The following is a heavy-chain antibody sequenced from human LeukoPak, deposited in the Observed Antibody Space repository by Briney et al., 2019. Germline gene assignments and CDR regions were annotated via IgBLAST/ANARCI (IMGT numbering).Heavy chain of an antibody. CDR3: AKDRRGLDVFDI. D-gene: IGHD3-10*01. CDR1: GFTFNSYA. Sequence: TGGSLRLSCAASGFTFNSYAMSWVRHAPGKGLEWVTGISGSGGSTYYADSVKGRFTISRDNSKNTLYLQMNSLRAEDTAVYYCAKDRRGLDVFDIWGQGTMVTVSS. CDR2: ISGSGGST. V-gene: IGHV3-23*01. J-gene: IGHJ3*02.